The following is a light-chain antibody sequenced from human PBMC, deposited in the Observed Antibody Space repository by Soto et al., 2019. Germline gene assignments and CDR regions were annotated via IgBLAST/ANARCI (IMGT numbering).Light chain of an antibody. Sequence: QSALTQPASVSGSHGQSITISCTGTSSDVGSYNLVSWYQQHPGKAPKLMIYEGSKRPSGVSNRFSGSKSGNTASLTISGLQAEDEADYYCCSYTSSSTLVVFGGGTKLTVL. V-gene: IGLV2-23*01. CDR1: SSDVGSYNL. CDR3: CSYTSSSTLVV. CDR2: EGS. J-gene: IGLJ2*01.